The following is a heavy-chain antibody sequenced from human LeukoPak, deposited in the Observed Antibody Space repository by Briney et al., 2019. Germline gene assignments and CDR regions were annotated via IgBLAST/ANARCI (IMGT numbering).Heavy chain of an antibody. CDR3: ASLHSSGYYDY. J-gene: IGHJ4*02. Sequence: SETLSLTCTVSGGSISSYYWSWLRQPPGKGLEWIGYIYYSGSTNYNPSLKSRVTISVDTSKNQFSLKLSSVTAADTAVYYCASLHSSGYYDYWGQGTLVTVSS. CDR2: IYYSGST. D-gene: IGHD3-22*01. V-gene: IGHV4-59*01. CDR1: GGSISSYY.